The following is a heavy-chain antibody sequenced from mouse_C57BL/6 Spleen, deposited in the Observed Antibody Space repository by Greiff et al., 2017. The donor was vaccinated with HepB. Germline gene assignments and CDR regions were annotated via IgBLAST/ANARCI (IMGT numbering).Heavy chain of an antibody. CDR3: ARRLLYAMDY. CDR1: GYTFTSYW. CDR2: IHPNSGST. V-gene: IGHV1-64*01. Sequence: QVQLQQPGAELVKPGASVKLSCKASGYTFTSYWMHWVKQRPGQGLEWIGMIHPNSGSTNYNEKFKSKATLTVDKSSSTAYMRLSSLTSEDSAVYYCARRLLYAMDYWGQGTSVTVSS. J-gene: IGHJ4*01.